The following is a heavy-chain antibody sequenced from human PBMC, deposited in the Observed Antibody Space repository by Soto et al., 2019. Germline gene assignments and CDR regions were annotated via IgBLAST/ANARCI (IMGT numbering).Heavy chain of an antibody. J-gene: IGHJ6*02. CDR3: ASNSLQTHYYDYGMDV. V-gene: IGHV1-8*01. CDR1: GYTFTSYD. Sequence: QVQLVQSGAEVKKPGASVKVSCKASGYTFTSYDINWVRQATGQGLEWMGWMNPNSGNTGYAQKFQGRVTMTRNTSISTAYMELSSVRSEDTAVYYCASNSLQTHYYDYGMDVWGQGTTVTVSS. D-gene: IGHD2-21*01. CDR2: MNPNSGNT.